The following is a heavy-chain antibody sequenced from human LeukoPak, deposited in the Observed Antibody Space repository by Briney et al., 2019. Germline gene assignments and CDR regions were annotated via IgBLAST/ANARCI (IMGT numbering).Heavy chain of an antibody. V-gene: IGHV1-8*01. Sequence: ASVKVSCKASGYTFTSYDINWVRQATGQGLEWMGWMNPNSGNTGYARKFQGRVTMTRNTSISTAYMELSSLRSEDTAVYYCARGIAARGGPSGYWGQGTLVTVSS. J-gene: IGHJ4*02. CDR3: ARGIAARGGPSGY. CDR2: MNPNSGNT. CDR1: GYTFTSYD. D-gene: IGHD6-6*01.